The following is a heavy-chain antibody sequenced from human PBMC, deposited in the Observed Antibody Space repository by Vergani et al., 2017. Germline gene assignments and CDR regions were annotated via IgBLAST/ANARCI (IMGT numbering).Heavy chain of an antibody. D-gene: IGHD6-13*01. CDR3: ATLPLQTQQQVTS. CDR1: GFTLSDHV. V-gene: IGHV3-72*01. J-gene: IGHJ5*02. Sequence: EVQLVESGGGLVQPGGSLRLSCAASGFTLSDHVMDWVRQGPGKGLEWVGRSRNKARSYTTEYSASVKGRFTITRDDSRNSLYMQMSILKTEDTALYYCATLPLQTQQQVTSWGQGTLVTVSS. CDR2: SRNKARSYTT.